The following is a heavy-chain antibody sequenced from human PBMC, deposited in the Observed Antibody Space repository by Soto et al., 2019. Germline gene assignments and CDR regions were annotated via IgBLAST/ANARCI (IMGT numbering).Heavy chain of an antibody. J-gene: IGHJ4*02. Sequence: SETLSLTCTVSGGSISSYYWSWIRQPPGKGLEWIGYIYYSGSTNYNPSLKSRVTISVDTSKNQFSLKLSSVTAADTAVYYCVRVGVGAPDYFDYWGQGTLVTVSS. CDR3: VRVGVGAPDYFDY. CDR2: IYYSGST. V-gene: IGHV4-59*01. D-gene: IGHD1-26*01. CDR1: GGSISSYY.